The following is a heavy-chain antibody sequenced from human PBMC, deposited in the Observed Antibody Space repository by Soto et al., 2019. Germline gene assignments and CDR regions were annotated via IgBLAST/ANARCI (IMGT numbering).Heavy chain of an antibody. CDR3: ARDTYSGYDFGL. D-gene: IGHD5-12*01. V-gene: IGHV4-30-4*01. J-gene: IGHJ5*02. CDR2: IPSRGRP. CDR1: GASVAGGSYY. Sequence: SETLSLTCSVSGASVAGGSYYWSWVRQPPGKGLEWIGYIPSRGRPFYNPSLTSLGTISADTSKNQLSLQLTSVTAADTAVYYCARDTYSGYDFGLWGQGTLVTVSS.